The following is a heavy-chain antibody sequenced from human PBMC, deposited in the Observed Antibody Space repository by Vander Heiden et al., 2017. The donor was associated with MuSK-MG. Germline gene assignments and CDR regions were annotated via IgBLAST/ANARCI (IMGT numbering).Heavy chain of an antibody. CDR2: ISQDGSEI. V-gene: IGHV3-7*03. Sequence: EVQLVESGGGLVQPGGALRLSCVVPGFTFSGFWMTWVRQAPGKGLEWVASISQDGSEIHYVDSLRGRFTVSRDNAENSVYLQTNSLTREDTAIYYCARDRGPNTLDYWGQGILVTVAS. CDR1: GFTFSGFW. D-gene: IGHD2-15*01. CDR3: ARDRGPNTLDY. J-gene: IGHJ4*02.